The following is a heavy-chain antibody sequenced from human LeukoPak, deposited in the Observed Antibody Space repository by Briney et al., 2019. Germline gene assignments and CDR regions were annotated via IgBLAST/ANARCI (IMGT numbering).Heavy chain of an antibody. CDR1: GFTFSSYW. Sequence: GGSLRLSCVASGFTFSSYWMSWVRQTPGKGLEWVANIKQDGSEKNYVDSVKGRFTISRDNFRSTLYLQMNSLRPEDTAVYYCAKELGNDFWSGYWDYWGQGTLVIVSS. CDR2: IKQDGSEK. CDR3: AKELGNDFWSGYWDY. V-gene: IGHV3-7*01. D-gene: IGHD3-3*01. J-gene: IGHJ4*02.